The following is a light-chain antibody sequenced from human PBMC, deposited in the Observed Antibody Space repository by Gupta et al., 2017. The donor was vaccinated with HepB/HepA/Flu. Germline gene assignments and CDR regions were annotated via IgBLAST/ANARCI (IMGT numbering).Light chain of an antibody. V-gene: IGKV1-39*01. CDR1: QSISSY. J-gene: IGKJ2*04. Sequence: DIQMTQSPSSLSASVGDRVTITCRASQSISSYLNWYQQKPGKAPKLLIYAASSLQSGVPSRFSGSGAGTDFTLTISSLQPEDFATYYCQQRYSNHPWCSFGQGTKLEIK. CDR2: AAS. CDR3: QQRYSNHPWCS.